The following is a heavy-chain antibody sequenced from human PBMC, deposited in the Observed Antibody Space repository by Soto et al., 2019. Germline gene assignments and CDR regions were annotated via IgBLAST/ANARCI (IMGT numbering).Heavy chain of an antibody. Sequence: PSETLSLTCAVYGGSFSGYYWSWIRQPPGKGLEWIGEINHSGSTNYNPSLKSRVTISVDTSKNQFSLKLSSVTAADTAVYYCARDGIQGGMDVWGQGTTVTVSS. J-gene: IGHJ6*02. D-gene: IGHD5-18*01. CDR3: ARDGIQGGMDV. CDR2: INHSGST. CDR1: GGSFSGYY. V-gene: IGHV4-34*01.